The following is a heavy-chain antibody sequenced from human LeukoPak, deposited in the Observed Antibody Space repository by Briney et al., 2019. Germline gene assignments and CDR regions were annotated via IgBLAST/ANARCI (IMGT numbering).Heavy chain of an antibody. CDR2: IYHSGST. CDR1: GYSISSGYY. J-gene: IGHJ4*02. V-gene: IGHV4-38-2*02. CDR3: ARVPYYDSSGYLDY. Sequence: SETLSLTCTVSGYSISSGYYWGWIRQPPGKGMEWIGYIYHSGSTYYKPSLKSRVTMSVDTSKNQFSLKLSSVTAADTAVYYCARVPYYDSSGYLDYWGQGTLVTVSS. D-gene: IGHD3-22*01.